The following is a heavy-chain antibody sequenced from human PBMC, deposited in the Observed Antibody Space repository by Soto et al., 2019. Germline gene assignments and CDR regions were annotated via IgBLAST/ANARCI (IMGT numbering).Heavy chain of an antibody. CDR1: GLTFISYG. Sequence: GVSLRLSCAASGLTFISYGMHWFRQAPGRGLEWVSVISYDGSNKNYADSVKGRFTISRDNSKNTVYLQMNSLRAEDTALYYCAKDTYYHDSSGYYIFDYWGQGTLVTVSS. CDR2: ISYDGSNK. D-gene: IGHD3-22*01. CDR3: AKDTYYHDSSGYYIFDY. J-gene: IGHJ4*02. V-gene: IGHV3-30*18.